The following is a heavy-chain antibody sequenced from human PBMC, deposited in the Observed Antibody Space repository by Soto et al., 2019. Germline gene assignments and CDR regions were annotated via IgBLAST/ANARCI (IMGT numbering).Heavy chain of an antibody. CDR1: GGSFSGYY. D-gene: IGHD3-10*01. CDR3: ARDAWGSGHGY. V-gene: IGHV4-34*01. Sequence: QVQLQQWGAGLLKPSETLSLTCAVYGGSFSGYYWSWIRQPPGKGLEWIGEINHSGSTNYNPSLTSRVTISVDTSKNQFSLKLSSVTAADTAVYYCARDAWGSGHGYWGQGTLVTVSS. J-gene: IGHJ4*02. CDR2: INHSGST.